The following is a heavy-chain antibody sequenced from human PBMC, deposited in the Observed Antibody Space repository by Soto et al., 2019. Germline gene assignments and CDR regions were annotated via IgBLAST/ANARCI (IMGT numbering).Heavy chain of an antibody. J-gene: IGHJ4*02. CDR3: ARDESDFWSGYYY. Sequence: GGSLRLSCAASGFTFSSYAMHWVRQAPGKGLEWVAVISYDGSNKYYADSVKGRFTISRDNSKNTLYLQMNSLRAEDTAVYYCARDESDFWSGYYYWGQGTLVTVSS. V-gene: IGHV3-30-3*01. CDR1: GFTFSSYA. D-gene: IGHD3-3*01. CDR2: ISYDGSNK.